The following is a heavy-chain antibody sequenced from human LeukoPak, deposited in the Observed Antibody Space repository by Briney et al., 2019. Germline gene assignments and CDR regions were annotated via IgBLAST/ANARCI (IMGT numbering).Heavy chain of an antibody. J-gene: IGHJ4*02. Sequence: GSLRLSCAASGFTFSSYWMSWIRQPPGKGLEWIGEINHSGSTNYNPSLKSRVTISVDTSKNQFSLKLSSVTAADTAVYYCARQGAYCSSTSCYDYWGQGTLVTVSS. V-gene: IGHV4-34*01. CDR2: INHSGST. CDR1: GFTFSSYW. D-gene: IGHD2-2*01. CDR3: ARQGAYCSSTSCYDY.